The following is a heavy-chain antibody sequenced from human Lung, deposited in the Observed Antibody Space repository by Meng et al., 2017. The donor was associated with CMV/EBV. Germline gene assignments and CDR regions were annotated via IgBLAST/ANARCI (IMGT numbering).Heavy chain of an antibody. V-gene: IGHV7-4-1*02. Sequence: VQLFNPGSEVKRPWASFEVSFNRSGYTCSTYTIKWVRQAHGRGLEWMGWISTNTGTPTYTQGFTGRFVFSLDTSVSTAYLQISSLKAEDTAVYYGARGGDFDPWGQGTLVTVSS. J-gene: IGHJ5*02. CDR3: ARGGDFDP. CDR2: ISTNTGTP. D-gene: IGHD2/OR15-2a*01. CDR1: GYTCSTYT.